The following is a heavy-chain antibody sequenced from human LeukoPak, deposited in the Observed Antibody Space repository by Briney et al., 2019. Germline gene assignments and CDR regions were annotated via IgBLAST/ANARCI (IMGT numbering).Heavy chain of an antibody. CDR1: GGSISSYY. CDR3: ARDPQALWFGELLSELYYYYGMDV. CDR2: IYYSGST. Sequence: SETLSLTCTVSGGSISSYYWGWIRQPPGKGLEWIGSIYYSGSTYYNPSLKSRVTISVDTSKNQFSLKLSSVTAADTAVYYCARDPQALWFGELLSELYYYYGMDVWGQGTTVTVSS. J-gene: IGHJ6*02. D-gene: IGHD3-10*01. V-gene: IGHV4-39*01.